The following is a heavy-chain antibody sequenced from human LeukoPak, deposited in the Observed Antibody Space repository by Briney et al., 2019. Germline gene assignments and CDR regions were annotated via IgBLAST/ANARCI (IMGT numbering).Heavy chain of an antibody. Sequence: PGGSLRLSCAASGFTFSSYWMSWVRQAPGKGLEWVANIKQDGSEKYYVDSVKGRFTISRDNAKNSLYLQMNSLRAEDTAVYYCARDPGYQLLDYYYYYGMDVWGQGTTVTVSS. CDR1: GFTFSSYW. D-gene: IGHD2-2*01. CDR2: IKQDGSEK. J-gene: IGHJ6*02. CDR3: ARDPGYQLLDYYYYYGMDV. V-gene: IGHV3-7*01.